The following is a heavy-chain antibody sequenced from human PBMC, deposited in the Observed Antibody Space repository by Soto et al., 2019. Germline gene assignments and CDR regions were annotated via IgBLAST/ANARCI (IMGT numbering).Heavy chain of an antibody. CDR2: IIPILGIA. J-gene: IGHJ4*02. V-gene: IGHV1-69*04. CDR1: GGTFSSYT. D-gene: IGHD6-19*01. Sequence: SVKVSCKASGGTFSSYTISWVRQAPGQGLEWMGRIIPILGIANYAQKFQGRVTITADKSTSTAYMELSSLRSEDTAVYYCARDRSYSSGWYADFDYWGQGTLVTVSS. CDR3: ARDRSYSSGWYADFDY.